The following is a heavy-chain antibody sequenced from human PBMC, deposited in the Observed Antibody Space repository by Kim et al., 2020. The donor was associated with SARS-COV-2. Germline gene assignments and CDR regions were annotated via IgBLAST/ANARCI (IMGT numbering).Heavy chain of an antibody. CDR1: GGSVDSADYY. Sequence: SETQSLTCTVSGGSVDSADYYWSWIRQHPGKGLEWIGYICYSGTTYYNPSLKSRLVMSVDTSKNQFSLNLRSVTAADTAVYYCARKLDNGDYHFDYWGRGILVTVSS. D-gene: IGHD4-17*01. CDR2: ICYSGTT. CDR3: ARKLDNGDYHFDY. V-gene: IGHV4-31*03. J-gene: IGHJ4*02.